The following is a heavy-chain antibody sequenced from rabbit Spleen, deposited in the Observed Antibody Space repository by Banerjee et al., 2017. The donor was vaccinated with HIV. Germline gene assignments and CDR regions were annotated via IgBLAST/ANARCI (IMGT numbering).Heavy chain of an antibody. D-gene: IGHD4-1*01. CDR1: GFSFSDKDV. J-gene: IGHJ4*01. Sequence: QELLEESGGGLVQPEGSLTLTCKASGFSFSDKDVMCWVRQAPGKGLEWIACINIVTGKTVYATWANGRFSISRTSSTTVTLQMTSLTAADTATYLCARDLAGAIGWNFYLWGPGTLVTVS. CDR2: INIVTGKT. V-gene: IGHV1S45*01. CDR3: ARDLAGAIGWNFYL.